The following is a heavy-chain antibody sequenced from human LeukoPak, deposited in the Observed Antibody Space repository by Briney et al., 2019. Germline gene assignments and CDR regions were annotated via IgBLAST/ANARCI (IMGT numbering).Heavy chain of an antibody. Sequence: GGSLRLSCTASGFTFSSYGIHWVRQAPGKGLEWVSSVRYDGKNQYYADSVKGRFTISRDNAKNSLYLQMNSLRAEDTAVYYCAELGITMIGGVWGKGTTVTISS. CDR1: GFTFSSYG. V-gene: IGHV3-30*02. J-gene: IGHJ6*04. CDR3: AELGITMIGGV. D-gene: IGHD3-10*02. CDR2: VRYDGKNQ.